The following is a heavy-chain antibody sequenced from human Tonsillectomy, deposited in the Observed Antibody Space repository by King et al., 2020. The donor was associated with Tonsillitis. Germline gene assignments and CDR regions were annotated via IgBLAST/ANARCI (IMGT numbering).Heavy chain of an antibody. J-gene: IGHJ4*02. V-gene: IGHV3-30*02. Sequence: VQLVESGGGVVQAGGSLRLSCAASGFTFTRYDMHWVRQAPGKGLEWVAFIQNDGSEKYYADAVKGRFTASRDNSKNTLFLHINSLSAEDTAVYYCAKGEGGTLYYFDYWGQGTLLTVSS. CDR1: GFTFTRYD. CDR2: IQNDGSEK. CDR3: AKGEGGTLYYFDY. D-gene: IGHD3-16*01.